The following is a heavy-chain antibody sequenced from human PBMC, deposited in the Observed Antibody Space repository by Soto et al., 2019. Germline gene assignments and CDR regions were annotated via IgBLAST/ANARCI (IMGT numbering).Heavy chain of an antibody. CDR3: ASSDFWSGYPHYYYYYMDV. D-gene: IGHD3-3*01. J-gene: IGHJ6*03. V-gene: IGHV4-59*01. CDR1: GGSISSYY. Sequence: PSETLSLTCTVSGGSISSYYWSWIRQPPGKGLEWIGYIYYSGSSNYNPSRKSRVTISVDTSKNQFSLKLSSVTAADTAVYYCASSDFWSGYPHYYYYYMDVWGKGTTVTVSS. CDR2: IYYSGSS.